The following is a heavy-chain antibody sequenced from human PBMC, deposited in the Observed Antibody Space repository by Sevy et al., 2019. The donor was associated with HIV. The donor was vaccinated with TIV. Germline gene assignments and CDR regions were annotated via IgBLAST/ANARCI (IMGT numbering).Heavy chain of an antibody. CDR1: GFTFSSYA. CDR2: ISGSGGST. Sequence: GGSLRLSCAASGFTFSSYAMSWVRQAPGKGLEWVSAISGSGGSTYYADSVKGRFTISRDNSKNRLYLQMNSLRAEDTAVYYCAKESGGDRGRGVVPAAMRYFDYWGQGTLVTVSS. CDR3: AKESGGDRGRGVVPAAMRYFDY. J-gene: IGHJ4*02. D-gene: IGHD2-2*01. V-gene: IGHV3-23*01.